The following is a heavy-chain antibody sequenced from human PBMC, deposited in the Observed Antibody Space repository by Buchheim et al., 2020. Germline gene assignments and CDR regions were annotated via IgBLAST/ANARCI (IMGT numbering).Heavy chain of an antibody. V-gene: IGHV2-70*15. Sequence: QVTLRESGPALVKPTQTLTLTCSFSGFSLSTNRMCVSWMRQPPGKALEWLARIDWDEDEYYSASLRARLTISKDPSRNQVVLTLTNVGPADTGTYYCARSPTDYFYQYGMDVWGQGTT. CDR2: IDWDEDE. J-gene: IGHJ6*02. CDR1: GFSLSTNRMC. CDR3: ARSPTDYFYQYGMDV.